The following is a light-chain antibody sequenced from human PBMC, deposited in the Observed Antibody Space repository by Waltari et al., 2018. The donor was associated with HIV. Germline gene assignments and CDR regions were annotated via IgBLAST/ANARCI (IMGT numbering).Light chain of an antibody. CDR3: QQYKSYPIT. J-gene: IGKJ5*01. V-gene: IGKV1-16*01. CDR1: QDINNY. Sequence: DIQMTQSPSSLSASVGDRVTITCRASQDINNYLVWFQQKPGKAPKSLIYGASSLQSGVPSTFSASGTGTDSTLTISSLQPEDFATYYCQQYKSYPITFGQGTRLEIK. CDR2: GAS.